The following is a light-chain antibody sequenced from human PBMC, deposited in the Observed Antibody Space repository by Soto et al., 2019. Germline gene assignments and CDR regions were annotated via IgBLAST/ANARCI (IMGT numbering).Light chain of an antibody. J-gene: IGKJ2*01. CDR2: AES. CDR1: QSISSTY. Sequence: SVLTQSPGTLSLFPGEGATLSCRTSQSISSTYLAWYQQRPGQAPRLLIYAESSRATGIPDRFSGSGSGTDFTLTISRLEPEDFAVYYCQQYFGSLYTFGQGTKLEIK. V-gene: IGKV3-20*01. CDR3: QQYFGSLYT.